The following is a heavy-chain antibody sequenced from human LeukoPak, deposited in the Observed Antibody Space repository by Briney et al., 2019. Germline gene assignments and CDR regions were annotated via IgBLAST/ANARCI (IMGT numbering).Heavy chain of an antibody. J-gene: IGHJ4*02. Sequence: GGSLRLSCAASGFTFSSYWMSWVRQAPGKGLEWVANIKQDGSEKYYVDSVKGRFTISRDNARNSLYLQMNSLRADDTAVYYCARASGIATRSGDYWGQGTLVTVSS. V-gene: IGHV3-7*01. CDR3: ARASGIATRSGDY. D-gene: IGHD6-6*01. CDR2: IKQDGSEK. CDR1: GFTFSSYW.